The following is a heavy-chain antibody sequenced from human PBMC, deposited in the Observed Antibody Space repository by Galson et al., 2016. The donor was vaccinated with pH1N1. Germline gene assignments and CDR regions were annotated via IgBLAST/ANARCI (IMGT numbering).Heavy chain of an antibody. CDR1: GFTFNDYG. Sequence: SLRLSCAASGFTFNDYGMHWVRQAPGKGLEWVSSISWNSGSIVYADSVKGRSTTSRDNAKNSLYLQMNSLRVEDTALYYCAKDMNLELREGALDYWGQGALVTVSS. V-gene: IGHV3-9*01. CDR2: ISWNSGSI. CDR3: AKDMNLELREGALDY. J-gene: IGHJ4*02. D-gene: IGHD1-7*01.